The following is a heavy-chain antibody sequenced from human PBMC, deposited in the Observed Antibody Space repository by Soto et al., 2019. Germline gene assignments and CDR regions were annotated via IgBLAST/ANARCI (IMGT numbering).Heavy chain of an antibody. CDR3: ANRRWEESRDGCRGWFDP. V-gene: IGHV1-69*02. J-gene: IGHJ5*02. Sequence: QVQLVQSGAEVKKPGSSVKVSCKASGGTFSSYTISWVRQAPGQGLEWMGRIIPILGIANYAQKFQGRVTITADKSTSTAYMELSSLRSEDTALYYCANRRWEESRDGCRGWFDPWGQGTQVTFSS. D-gene: IGHD1-26*01. CDR1: GGTFSSYT. CDR2: IIPILGIA.